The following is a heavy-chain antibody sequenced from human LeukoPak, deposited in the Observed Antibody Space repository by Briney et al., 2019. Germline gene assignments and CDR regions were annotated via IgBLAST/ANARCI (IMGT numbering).Heavy chain of an antibody. J-gene: IGHJ4*02. Sequence: GGSLRLSCAASGLTFSAYWGNWVRQAPGKGLEWVANIKQDGSEKNYVDSVKGRFTISRDNAENSLYLQMNSLRVEDTAVYYCVGGICWLPDYWGQGTLVTVSS. CDR1: GLTFSAYW. D-gene: IGHD3-9*01. V-gene: IGHV3-7*01. CDR2: IKQDGSEK. CDR3: VGGICWLPDY.